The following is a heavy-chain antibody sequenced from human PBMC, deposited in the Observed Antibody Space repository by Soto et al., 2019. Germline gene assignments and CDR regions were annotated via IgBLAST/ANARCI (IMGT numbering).Heavy chain of an antibody. D-gene: IGHD3-22*01. V-gene: IGHV3-23*01. CDR1: GFTVSSYT. CDR3: AKEGWYYYDSSGYYDY. Sequence: EVQLLESGGGLVQPGGSLRLSCAASGFTVSSYTMSWVRQAPGKGLEWVSAISGRGGSTYYADSVKGRFTIARDSSKNTLYLQMNSLRAEDTAVYYCAKEGWYYYDSSGYYDYWGQGTVVTVSS. CDR2: ISGRGGST. J-gene: IGHJ4*02.